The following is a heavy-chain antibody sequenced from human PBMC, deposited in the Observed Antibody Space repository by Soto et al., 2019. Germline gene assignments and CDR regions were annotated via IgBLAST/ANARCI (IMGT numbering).Heavy chain of an antibody. CDR3: AREKNVRLWFDP. CDR2: INAGNGNT. Sequence: GASVKVSCKASGYTFTSYAMHWVRQAPGQRLEWMGWINAGNGNTKYSQKFQGRVTITRDTSASTAYMELSSRRSEDTAVYYCAREKNVRLWFDPWGQGTLVTVSS. CDR1: GYTFTSYA. D-gene: IGHD3-16*01. J-gene: IGHJ5*02. V-gene: IGHV1-3*01.